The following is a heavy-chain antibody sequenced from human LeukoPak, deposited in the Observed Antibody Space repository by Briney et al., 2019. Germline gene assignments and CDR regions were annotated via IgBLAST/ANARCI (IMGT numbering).Heavy chain of an antibody. CDR3: AKDHLPRTYGSGRTPPPFDY. D-gene: IGHD3-10*01. J-gene: IGHJ4*02. CDR2: ISGSGGST. V-gene: IGHV3-23*01. Sequence: PGGSLRLSCAASGFTFSDFAVSWVRQAPGKGLEWVSAISGSGGSTYYADSVKGRFTISRDNSKNTLYLQMNSLRAEDTAVYYCAKDHLPRTYGSGRTPPPFDYWGQGTLVTVSS. CDR1: GFTFSDFA.